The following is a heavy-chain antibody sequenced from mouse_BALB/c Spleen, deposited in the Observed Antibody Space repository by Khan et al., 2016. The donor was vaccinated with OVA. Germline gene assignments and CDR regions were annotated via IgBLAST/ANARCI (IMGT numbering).Heavy chain of an antibody. CDR3: ARLAYYYDSEGFAY. Sequence: VQLKESGGDLVKPGGSLKLSCAASGFTFSTYGMSWVRQTPDKRLEWVATISTGGSYTYYPDSVKGRFTISRDNAKNTLYLQMSSLKSEETAVFDCARLAYYYDSEGFAYWGQGTLVTVSA. V-gene: IGHV5-6*01. D-gene: IGHD1-1*01. CDR2: ISTGGSYT. J-gene: IGHJ3*01. CDR1: GFTFSTYG.